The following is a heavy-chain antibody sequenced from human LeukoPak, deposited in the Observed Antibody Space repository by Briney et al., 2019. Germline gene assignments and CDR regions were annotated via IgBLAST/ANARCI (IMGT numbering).Heavy chain of an antibody. CDR3: ARRHVQYSSSSDPYSFDY. CDR2: LSCSGST. D-gene: IGHD6-6*01. J-gene: IGHJ4*02. CDR1: GASITSYY. V-gene: IGHV4-59*01. Sequence: SETLSLTCTVSGASITSYYWTWIRQPPEKGLEWIGFLSCSGSTNYNPSVKSRVTISVDTSKNQFSLKLSSVTAADTAMYYCARRHVQYSSSSDPYSFDYWGQGTLVTVSS.